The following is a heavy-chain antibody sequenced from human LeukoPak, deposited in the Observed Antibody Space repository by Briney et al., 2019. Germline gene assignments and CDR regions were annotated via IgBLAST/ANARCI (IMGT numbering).Heavy chain of an antibody. CDR2: IYYSGST. Sequence: SETLSLTCTVSGGSISSGGYYWSWIRQHPGKGLEWIGYIYYSGSTYYNPSLKSRVTISVDTSKNQFSLKLSSVTAADTAVYYCARAPEVLLAGFDYWGQGTLVTASS. CDR3: ARAPEVLLAGFDY. J-gene: IGHJ4*02. CDR1: GGSISSGGYY. D-gene: IGHD2-15*01. V-gene: IGHV4-31*03.